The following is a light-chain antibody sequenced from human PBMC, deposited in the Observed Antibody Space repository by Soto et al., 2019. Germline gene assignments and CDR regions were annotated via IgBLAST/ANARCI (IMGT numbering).Light chain of an antibody. CDR3: CSYAGSSIPYV. CDR2: EVS. V-gene: IGLV2-23*02. Sequence: QSVLTQPASVSGSPGQSITLSCTGTSSDVGSYNLVSWYQQHPGKAPKLMIYEVSKRPSGVSNRFSGSKSGNTASLTISGLQAEDEADYYCCSYAGSSIPYVFGTGTKVTVL. J-gene: IGLJ1*01. CDR1: SSDVGSYNL.